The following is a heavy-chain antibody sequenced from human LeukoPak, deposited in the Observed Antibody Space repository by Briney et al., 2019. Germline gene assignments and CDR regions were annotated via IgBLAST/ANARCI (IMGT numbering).Heavy chain of an antibody. D-gene: IGHD2-15*01. Sequence: PGRSLRLSCAASGFTFDDYAMHWVRQAPGKGLEWVSGISWNSGSIGYADSVKGRFTISRDNAKNSLYLQMNSLRAEDTALYYCAKDLLRYCSGGSCYSGFDYWGQGTLVTVSS. CDR2: ISWNSGSI. V-gene: IGHV3-9*01. J-gene: IGHJ4*02. CDR1: GFTFDDYA. CDR3: AKDLLRYCSGGSCYSGFDY.